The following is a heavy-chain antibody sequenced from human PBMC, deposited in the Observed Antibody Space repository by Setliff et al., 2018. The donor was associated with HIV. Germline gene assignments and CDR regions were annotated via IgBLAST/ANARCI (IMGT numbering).Heavy chain of an antibody. V-gene: IGHV4-39*07. Sequence: PSETLSLTCTVSGGSINRSPYYWGWIRQPPGKGLEWIASIFYSGSTYHNPSLKSRATISRDTSKKQLSLWLRSVTAADTAVYYCARVHSSGWGEDYWGQGTLVTVSS. CDR1: GGSINRSPYY. D-gene: IGHD6-19*01. CDR2: IFYSGST. J-gene: IGHJ4*02. CDR3: ARVHSSGWGEDY.